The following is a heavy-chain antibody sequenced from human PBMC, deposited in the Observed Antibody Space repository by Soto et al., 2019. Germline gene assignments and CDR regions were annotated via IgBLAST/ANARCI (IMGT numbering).Heavy chain of an antibody. J-gene: IGHJ6*02. V-gene: IGHV1-2*02. Sequence: ASVKVSCKASGYTFTAYYIHWVRQAPGQGLEWMGWINPNSGGTNYAQKFQDRVTMTRDTSISTAYMELSRLRSDDTAVYYCARIDTGTINYYYGMDVWGQGTTVTVSS. D-gene: IGHD5-12*01. CDR3: ARIDTGTINYYYGMDV. CDR2: INPNSGGT. CDR1: GYTFTAYY.